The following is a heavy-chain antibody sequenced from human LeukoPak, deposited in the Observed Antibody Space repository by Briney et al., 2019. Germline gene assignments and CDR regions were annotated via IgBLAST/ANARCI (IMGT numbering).Heavy chain of an antibody. D-gene: IGHD3-10*01. CDR2: NSAYNGNT. V-gene: IGHV1-18*04. CDR3: ARSDRFRELLLIDY. Sequence: ASVKVSCKASGYTFTSYGISWVRQAPGQGLEWMGWNSAYNGNTNYAQKLQGRVTMTTDTSTSTAYMELRSLRSDDTAVYYCARSDRFRELLLIDYWGQGTLVTVSS. J-gene: IGHJ4*02. CDR1: GYTFTSYG.